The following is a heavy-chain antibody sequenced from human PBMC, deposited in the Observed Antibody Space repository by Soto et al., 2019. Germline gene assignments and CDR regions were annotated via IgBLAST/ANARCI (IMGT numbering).Heavy chain of an antibody. J-gene: IGHJ3*02. CDR3: AREGFIVVVPADEHDAFDI. V-gene: IGHV1-8*01. D-gene: IGHD2-2*01. CDR1: GYTFTSYD. Sequence: GASVKVSCKASGYTFTSYDIDWVRQATGQGLEWMGWMNPNSGNTGYAQKFQGRVTMTRNTSISTAYMELSSLRSEDTAVYYCAREGFIVVVPADEHDAFDIWGKGTMVTVSS. CDR2: MNPNSGNT.